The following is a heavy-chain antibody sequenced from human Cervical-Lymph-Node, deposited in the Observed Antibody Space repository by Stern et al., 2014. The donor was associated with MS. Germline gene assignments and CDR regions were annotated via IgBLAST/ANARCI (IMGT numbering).Heavy chain of an antibody. Sequence: EVQLVQSGGGLVQPGGSLRLSCAASGFTFSSYAMSWVRQAPGKGLEWVSAISGSGGSTYYADSVKGRFTISRDNSKNTLYLQMNSLRAEDTAVYYCTRSGYCSGGSCYGFDYWGQGTLGTVSS. D-gene: IGHD2-15*01. CDR2: ISGSGGST. CDR1: GFTFSSYA. V-gene: IGHV3-23*04. J-gene: IGHJ4*02. CDR3: TRSGYCSGGSCYGFDY.